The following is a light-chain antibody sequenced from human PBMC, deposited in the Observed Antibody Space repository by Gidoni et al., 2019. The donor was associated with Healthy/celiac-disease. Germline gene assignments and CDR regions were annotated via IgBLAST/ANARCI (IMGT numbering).Light chain of an antibody. CDR2: AAS. J-gene: IGKJ1*01. V-gene: IGKV1-39*01. Sequence: DIQMTQSPSSLSASVADRVTITCRASQSISSYLNWYQQKQGNAPKLLIYAASSLQSGVPSMFSGSGSGTDFTLTISSLQPEDFATYYWQQSYSTPRTFGQGTKVEIK. CDR1: QSISSY. CDR3: QQSYSTPRT.